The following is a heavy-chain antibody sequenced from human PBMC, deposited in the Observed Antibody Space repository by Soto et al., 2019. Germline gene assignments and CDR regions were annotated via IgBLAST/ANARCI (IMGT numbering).Heavy chain of an antibody. V-gene: IGHV3-30*18. J-gene: IGHJ4*02. CDR3: AKDEQWELDY. CDR2: ISYDGSNK. Sequence: QVQLVESGGGVVQPGRSLRLSCAASGFTFSSYGMHWVRQAPGKGLEWVAVISYDGSNKYYADSVKGRFTISRDNSKNTLYLQMSSLRAEDTAVYYCAKDEQWELDYWGQGTLVTVSS. D-gene: IGHD1-26*01. CDR1: GFTFSSYG.